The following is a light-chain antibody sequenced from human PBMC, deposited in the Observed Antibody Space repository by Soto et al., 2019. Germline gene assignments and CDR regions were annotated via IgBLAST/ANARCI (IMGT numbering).Light chain of an antibody. V-gene: IGKV1-5*03. CDR3: QQYKSYPLT. Sequence: DIQLTQSPSTLSASVGDRVTLTCRASQSINTWLAWYQAKPGKAPKLLIYKASSLERGVPSRFSGSGSGTAFTLTISGLQPDDFGSYYCQQYKSYPLTFGGGTKVEIK. J-gene: IGKJ4*01. CDR1: QSINTW. CDR2: KAS.